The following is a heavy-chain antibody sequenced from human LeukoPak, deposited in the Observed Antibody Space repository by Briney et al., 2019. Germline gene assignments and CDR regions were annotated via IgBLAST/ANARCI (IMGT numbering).Heavy chain of an antibody. Sequence: PGGSLRLSCAASGFTFDDYGMSWVRQAPGKGLEWVSGINWNGGSTGYADSVKGRFTISRDNAKNTLYLQMNSLRAEDTAVYYCAKSLYYYDSSGFDYWGQGTLVTVSS. CDR1: GFTFDDYG. J-gene: IGHJ4*02. CDR3: AKSLYYYDSSGFDY. CDR2: INWNGGST. D-gene: IGHD3-22*01. V-gene: IGHV3-20*04.